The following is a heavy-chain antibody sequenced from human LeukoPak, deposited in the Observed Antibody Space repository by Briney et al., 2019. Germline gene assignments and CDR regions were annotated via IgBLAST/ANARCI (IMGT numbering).Heavy chain of an antibody. CDR2: IRQDGSDK. CDR1: GFTFSSYW. V-gene: IGHV3-7*01. J-gene: IGHJ4*02. CDR3: ARHSRGSPIDD. Sequence: PGGSLRLSCAASGFTFSSYWMSWVRQAPEKGPEWLANIRQDGSDKQYVDSVKGRFTIYRDNAKNSLYLQMNSLSAEDTAVYYCARHSRGSPIDDWGQGTLVTVSS. D-gene: IGHD2-15*01.